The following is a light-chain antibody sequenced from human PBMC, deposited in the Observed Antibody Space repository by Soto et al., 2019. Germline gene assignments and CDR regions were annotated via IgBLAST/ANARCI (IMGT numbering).Light chain of an antibody. V-gene: IGLV1-44*01. CDR2: SNY. CDR3: QSYDSSLSGWV. Sequence: QSVLTQPPSASGTPGQRVTISCSGSNSNIGSNPVHWYQQFPGTAPKVLIYSNYQRPSGVPDRFSGSKSGTSASLAISGLQAEDEADYYCQSYDSSLSGWVFGGGTKLTVL. J-gene: IGLJ3*02. CDR1: NSNIGSNP.